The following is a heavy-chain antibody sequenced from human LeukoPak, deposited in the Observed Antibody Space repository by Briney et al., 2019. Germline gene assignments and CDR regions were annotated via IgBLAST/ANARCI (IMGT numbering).Heavy chain of an antibody. V-gene: IGHV4-61*02. CDR3: ARVRGSYSIFDY. CDR1: GASISSGSYY. Sequence: PSQTLSLTCTVSGASISSGSYYWSWIRQPAGKGLEWIGRTYTSGSTDYNSSLKSRVTISVDTSKNQFSLKLSSVTAADTAVYYCARVRGSYSIFDYWGQGTLVTVSS. CDR2: TYTSGST. J-gene: IGHJ4*02. D-gene: IGHD1-26*01.